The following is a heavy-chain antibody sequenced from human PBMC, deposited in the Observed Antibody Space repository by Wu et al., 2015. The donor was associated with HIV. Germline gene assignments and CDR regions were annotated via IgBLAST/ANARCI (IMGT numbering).Heavy chain of an antibody. CDR1: GDTVSNYA. V-gene: IGHV1-69*01. D-gene: IGHD1-14*01. CDR2: IIPLFGTA. Sequence: QLVQSGAEVKKPGSSVKVSCKASGDTVSNYAINWVRQAPGQGLEWMGGIIPLFGTATYAQKFQARVTITSDESARTSYMELSGLRSEDTAVYYCASHPGEPYYYYMDVWGKGTTVTVSS. J-gene: IGHJ6*03. CDR3: ASHPGEPYYYYMDV.